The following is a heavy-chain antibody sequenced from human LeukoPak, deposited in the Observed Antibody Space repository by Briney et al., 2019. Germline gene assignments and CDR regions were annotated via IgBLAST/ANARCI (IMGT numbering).Heavy chain of an antibody. CDR3: AREGYGDY. CDR1: GFTFSTYG. J-gene: IGHJ4*02. D-gene: IGHD5-12*01. V-gene: IGHV3-33*01. Sequence: GGSLRLSCAASGFTFSTYGMPWVRQAPGKGLEWVSVIWYDGCNKYYADSVKGRFTISRDNSKNTLYLQMNSLRAEDTAVYYCAREGYGDYWGQGTLVTVSS. CDR2: IWYDGCNK.